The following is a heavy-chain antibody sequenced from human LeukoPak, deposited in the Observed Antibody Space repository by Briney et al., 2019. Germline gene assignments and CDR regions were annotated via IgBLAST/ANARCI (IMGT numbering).Heavy chain of an antibody. CDR3: ARDLPGIAAHYFDY. CDR2: MGSNSGDT. CDR1: GYTFTNYD. J-gene: IGHJ4*02. Sequence: ASVKVSCKASGYTFTNYDINWVRQATGQGLEWMGWMGSNSGDTGYAQKFQDRVTMTRDTFISTAYMELNNVRSEDTAVYYCARDLPGIAAHYFDYWGQGTLVTVSS. D-gene: IGHD6-13*01. V-gene: IGHV1-8*01.